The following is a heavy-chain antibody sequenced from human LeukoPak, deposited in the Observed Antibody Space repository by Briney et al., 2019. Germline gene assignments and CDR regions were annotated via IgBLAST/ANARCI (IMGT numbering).Heavy chain of an antibody. J-gene: IGHJ4*02. CDR3: TRRLDE. CDR1: GFSFNNDW. Sequence: PGGSLRLSCATSGFSFNNDWMDWVRQAPGKGLEWVANINQDGSEKNCLDSVKGRFTISRDNAQNSLYLQMNGLRVEGTAVYYCTRRLDEWGQGTLVTVSS. D-gene: IGHD3-16*01. CDR2: INQDGSEK. V-gene: IGHV3-7*01.